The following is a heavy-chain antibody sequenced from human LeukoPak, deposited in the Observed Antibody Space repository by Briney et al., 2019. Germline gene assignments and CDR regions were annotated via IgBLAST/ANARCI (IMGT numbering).Heavy chain of an antibody. CDR2: ISAYNGNT. J-gene: IGHJ4*02. V-gene: IGHV1-18*01. Sequence: ASVKVSCKASGYTFTSYGISWVRQAPGQGLEWMGWISAYNGNTNYAQKLQGRVTMTTDTSTSTAYMELRSLRSDDTAVYYCARQGYGVTSQGAADYWGRGTLVTVSS. D-gene: IGHD4-23*01. CDR3: ARQGYGVTSQGAADY. CDR1: GYTFTSYG.